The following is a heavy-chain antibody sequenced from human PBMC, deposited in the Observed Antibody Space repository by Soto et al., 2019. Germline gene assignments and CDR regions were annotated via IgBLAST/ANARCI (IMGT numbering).Heavy chain of an antibody. CDR3: AKATATGGGAFDI. Sequence: VGSLRLSCAASGFICSSYDMSWVRQAPGKGLEWVSTILVDGRTFYVDSVKGRFTISRDTSQNTVYLQMNSLTAGDTALYYCAKATATGGGAFDICGQGTMVTVSS. J-gene: IGHJ3*02. D-gene: IGHD2-8*02. V-gene: IGHV3-23*01. CDR2: ILVDGRT. CDR1: GFICSSYD.